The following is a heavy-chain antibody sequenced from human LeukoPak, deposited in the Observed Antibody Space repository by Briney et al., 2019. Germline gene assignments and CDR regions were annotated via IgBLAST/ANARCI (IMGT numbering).Heavy chain of an antibody. Sequence: GGSLRLSRAASGFTFSSYWMHWVRQAPGKGLVWVSRINNEGSSTTYADSLKGRFTISRDNAKNTLYLQMNSLRAEDTAVYYCAREMSSSSCIDYWGQGTLVTVSS. CDR1: GFTFSSYW. V-gene: IGHV3-74*01. CDR2: INNEGSST. D-gene: IGHD6-13*01. CDR3: AREMSSSSCIDY. J-gene: IGHJ4*02.